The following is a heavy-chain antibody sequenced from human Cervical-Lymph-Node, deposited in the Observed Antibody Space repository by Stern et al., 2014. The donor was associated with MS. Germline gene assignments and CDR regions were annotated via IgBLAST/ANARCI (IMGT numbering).Heavy chain of an antibody. Sequence: DQLVESGSELKKPGTSVKVSCKSSGYTFTNYALNWVRQAPGQGLEWMGWINTNTGNPTYAQDFTGRFVFSLDTSVSTAYLQINSLKAEDTAVYYCARRITVIEGDYYGLDVWGQGTTVAVSS. V-gene: IGHV7-4-1*02. CDR3: ARRITVIEGDYYGLDV. CDR2: INTNTGNP. D-gene: IGHD3-22*01. CDR1: GYTFTNYA. J-gene: IGHJ6*02.